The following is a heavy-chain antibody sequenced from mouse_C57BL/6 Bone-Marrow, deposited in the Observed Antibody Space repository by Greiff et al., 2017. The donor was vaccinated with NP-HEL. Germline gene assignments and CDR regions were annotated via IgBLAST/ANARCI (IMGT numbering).Heavy chain of an antibody. J-gene: IGHJ3*01. CDR3: ARDRDYGYDGFAY. V-gene: IGHV5-4*01. Sequence: EVHLVESGGGLVKPGGSLKLSCAASGFTFSSYAMSWVRQTPEKRLEWVATISDGGSYTYYPDNVKGRFTISRDNAKNNLYLQMSHLKSEDTAMYYCARDRDYGYDGFAYWGQGTLVTVSA. D-gene: IGHD2-2*01. CDR1: GFTFSSYA. CDR2: ISDGGSYT.